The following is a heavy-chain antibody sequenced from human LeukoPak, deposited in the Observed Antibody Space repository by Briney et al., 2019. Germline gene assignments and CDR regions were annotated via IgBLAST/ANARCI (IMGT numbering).Heavy chain of an antibody. Sequence: PGGSLSVSCAASGFTFRNYGMHWVRQAPGKGVEWVAVISRDGLTKYYADSVKGRFTLHRDNSRNTLYLEMNSLRDEDTAVYYCAKEGTWGNWYFDLWGRGTLVIVTS. J-gene: IGHJ2*01. V-gene: IGHV3-30*18. D-gene: IGHD3-16*01. CDR2: ISRDGLTK. CDR1: GFTFRNYG. CDR3: AKEGTWGNWYFDL.